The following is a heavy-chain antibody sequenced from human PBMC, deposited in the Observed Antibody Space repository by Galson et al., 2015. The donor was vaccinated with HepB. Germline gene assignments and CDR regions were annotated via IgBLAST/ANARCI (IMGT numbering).Heavy chain of an antibody. J-gene: IGHJ4*02. Sequence: SLRLSCAASGFTVSNHYMSWARQAPGKGLEWVPVIYAGGRTAYADSVRGRFTLSRDNSKNALFLQMNSLRGEDTATYYCASRHRGIDYWGQGTLVTVTS. CDR3: ASRHRGIDY. D-gene: IGHD3-10*01. CDR1: GFTVSNHY. CDR2: IYAGGRT. V-gene: IGHV3-53*05.